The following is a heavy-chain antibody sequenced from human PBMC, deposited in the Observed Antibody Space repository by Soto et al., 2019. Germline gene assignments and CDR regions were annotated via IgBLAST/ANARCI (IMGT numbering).Heavy chain of an antibody. V-gene: IGHV1-8*01. D-gene: IGHD3-10*01. CDR1: GYTFSSYD. CDR3: ARGLKFTTPLVRGVNPYYYYYMDV. J-gene: IGHJ6*03. CDR2: MNPNSGDT. Sequence: QVQLVQSGAEVKKPGASVKVSCKASGYTFSSYDINWVRQATGQGLEWMGWMNPNSGDTNYPQKFQGRLTMTTNTSIATAYMELSSLRSEDTAVYYCARGLKFTTPLVRGVNPYYYYYMDVWGEGTTVTVSS.